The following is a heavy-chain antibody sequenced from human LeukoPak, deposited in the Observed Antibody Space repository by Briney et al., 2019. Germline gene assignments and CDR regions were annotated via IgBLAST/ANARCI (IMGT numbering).Heavy chain of an antibody. CDR1: GFTFSSYA. Sequence: GRSLRLSCAASGFTFSSYAMHWVRQAPGKGLEWVAVISYDGSNKYYADSVKGRFTISRDNSKNTLYLQMNSLRAEDTAVYYCARGLTYYYDSSGPIFFDYWGQGTLVTVSS. CDR2: ISYDGSNK. D-gene: IGHD3-22*01. J-gene: IGHJ4*02. CDR3: ARGLTYYYDSSGPIFFDY. V-gene: IGHV3-30*03.